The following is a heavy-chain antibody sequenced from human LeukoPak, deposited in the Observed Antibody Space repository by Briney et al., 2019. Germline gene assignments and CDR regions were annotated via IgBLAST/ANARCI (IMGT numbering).Heavy chain of an antibody. D-gene: IGHD5-24*01. CDR2: IYYSGST. CDR1: GGSISSSSYY. V-gene: IGHV4-39*07. J-gene: IGHJ4*02. Sequence: PSETLSLTCTVSGGSISSSSYYWGWIRQPPGKGLEWIGSIYYSGSTYYNPSLKSRVTISVDTSKNQFSLKLSSVTAADTAVYYCARDRLGMATIKLYPSFDYWGQGTLVTVSS. CDR3: ARDRLGMATIKLYPSFDY.